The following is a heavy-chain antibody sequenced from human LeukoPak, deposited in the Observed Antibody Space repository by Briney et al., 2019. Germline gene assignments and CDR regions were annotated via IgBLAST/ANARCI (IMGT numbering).Heavy chain of an antibody. V-gene: IGHV3-21*05. CDR2: ISPSGTDI. J-gene: IGHJ4*02. CDR3: SRDPRNLDY. Sequence: GGSLRLSCAASGFTLSTYAMNWVRQAPGKGLESVSYISPSGTDISYADSVKGRFTISRDNAKNSLHLQMNSLRAEDTAVYYCSRDPRNLDYWGQGTLVTVSS. D-gene: IGHD1-14*01. CDR1: GFTLSTYA.